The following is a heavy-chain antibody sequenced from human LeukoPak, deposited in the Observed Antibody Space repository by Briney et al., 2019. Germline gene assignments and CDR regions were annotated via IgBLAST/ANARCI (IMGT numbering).Heavy chain of an antibody. D-gene: IGHD6-19*01. Sequence: SETLSLTCTVSGGSISSGSYYWGWIRQPAGKGLEWIGRIYTSGSTNYNPSLKSRVTISVDTSKNQFSLKLSSVTAADTAVYYCARVPLGGSGWYYFDYWGQGTLVIVSS. CDR1: GGSISSGSYY. V-gene: IGHV4-61*02. J-gene: IGHJ4*02. CDR2: IYTSGST. CDR3: ARVPLGGSGWYYFDY.